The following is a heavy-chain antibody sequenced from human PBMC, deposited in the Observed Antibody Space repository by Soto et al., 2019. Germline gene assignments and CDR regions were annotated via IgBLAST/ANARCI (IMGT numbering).Heavy chain of an antibody. V-gene: IGHV1-3*01. J-gene: IGHJ3*01. CDR2: INAGNGNT. CDR1: GYIFTSNG. D-gene: IGHD3-3*01. CDR3: ARDWCFFGPCFDDAFDV. Sequence: ASVEVSCKASGYIFTSNGMHWVRQAPGQSLEWMGWINAGNGNTKYSQKFQGRVTITRDTSANTAYMEVSSLTSEDTALYYCARDWCFFGPCFDDAFDVWGKGTMVTVSS.